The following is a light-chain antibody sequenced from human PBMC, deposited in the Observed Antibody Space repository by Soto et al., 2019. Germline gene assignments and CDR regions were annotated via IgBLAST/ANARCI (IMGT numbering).Light chain of an antibody. CDR3: QQSLSIPPT. V-gene: IGKV1-39*01. J-gene: IGKJ1*01. CDR2: AAS. CDR1: RNGWTF. Sequence: DIQITQSPSSLSASVGDRVTIFCRSSRNGWTFLNWYQQKPGQAPKVLIFAASSLHSGVPSRFSGSGSGTDFTFTISSLQPEDVATYYCQQSLSIPPTFGQGTKV.